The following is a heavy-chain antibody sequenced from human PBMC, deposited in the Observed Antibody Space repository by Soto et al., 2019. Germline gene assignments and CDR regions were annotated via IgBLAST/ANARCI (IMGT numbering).Heavy chain of an antibody. CDR1: GFTFSSYS. CDR2: ISSSSSYI. CDR3: ARDLSHDSSGYYYYYGMDV. J-gene: IGHJ6*02. Sequence: PGGSLRLSCAASGFTFSSYSMNWVRQAPGKGLEWVSSISSSSSYIYYADSVKGRFTISRDNAKNSLYLQMNSLRAEDTAVYYCARDLSHDSSGYYYYYGMDVWGQGTTVTVSS. V-gene: IGHV3-21*01. D-gene: IGHD3-22*01.